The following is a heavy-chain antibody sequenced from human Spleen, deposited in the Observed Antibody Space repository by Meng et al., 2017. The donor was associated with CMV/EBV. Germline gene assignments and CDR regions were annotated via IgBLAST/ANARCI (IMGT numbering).Heavy chain of an antibody. CDR3: ARMPFDYCTSTSCSPRGWFDP. J-gene: IGHJ5*02. Sequence: ASVKVSCKASGYTFTNYYLHWLRQAPGQGLEWMGVINPSGGSTTYAQKFQGRVAMTRDTSTRTVYMDLSSLRSEDTAVYYCARMPFDYCTSTSCSPRGWFDPWGQGTLVTVSS. V-gene: IGHV1-46*01. D-gene: IGHD2-2*01. CDR2: INPSGGST. CDR1: GYTFTNYY.